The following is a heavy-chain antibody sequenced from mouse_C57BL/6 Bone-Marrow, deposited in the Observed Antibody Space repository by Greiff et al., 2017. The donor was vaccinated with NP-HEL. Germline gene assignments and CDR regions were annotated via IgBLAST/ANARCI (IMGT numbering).Heavy chain of an antibody. V-gene: IGHV1-81*01. Sequence: VQLQQSGAELARPGASVKLSCKASGYTFTSYGISWVKQRTGQGLEWIGEIYPRSGNTYYNEKFKGKATLTADKGSSTAYIALRNLRTEDSAVYFCERKGDSNGDAMGCWGQGASVTVSS. J-gene: IGHJ4*01. CDR1: GYTFTSYG. D-gene: IGHD2-5*01. CDR2: IYPRSGNT. CDR3: ERKGDSNGDAMGC.